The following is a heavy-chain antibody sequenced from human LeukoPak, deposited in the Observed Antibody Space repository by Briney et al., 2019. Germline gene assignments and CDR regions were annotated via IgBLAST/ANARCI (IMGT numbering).Heavy chain of an antibody. V-gene: IGHV1-69*01. CDR1: GGTFSSYA. Sequence: SVKVSCKASGGTFSSYAISWVRQAPGQGLEWMGGIIPIFGTANYAQKFQGRVTITADESTSTAYMELSSLRSEDTAVYYCARTRSTTQTRYYYYYGMDVWGQGTTVTVSS. CDR2: IIPIFGTA. CDR3: ARTRSTTQTRYYYYYGMDV. D-gene: IGHD1-14*01. J-gene: IGHJ6*02.